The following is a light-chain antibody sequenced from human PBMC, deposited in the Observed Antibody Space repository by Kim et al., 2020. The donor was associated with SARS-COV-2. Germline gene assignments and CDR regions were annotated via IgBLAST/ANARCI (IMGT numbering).Light chain of an antibody. CDR2: GAS. CDR3: KQYDNWPYT. Sequence: EIVMTQSPATLSVSPGERATLSCRASQSVSSNLAWYQQKPGQAPRLLIYGASTGATGIPARFSGSGSGTEFTLTISSLQSEDFVVYYCKQYDNWPYTFGQGNKLEI. CDR1: QSVSSN. V-gene: IGKV3-15*01. J-gene: IGKJ2*01.